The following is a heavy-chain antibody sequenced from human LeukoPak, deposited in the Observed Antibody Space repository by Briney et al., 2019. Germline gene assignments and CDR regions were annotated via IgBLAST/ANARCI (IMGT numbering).Heavy chain of an antibody. Sequence: PSQTLSLTCTVSGGSISSGSYYWSWIRQPAGKGLEWIGYIYYSGSTNYNPSLKSRVTISVDTSKNQFSLKLSSVTAADTAVYYCARKYYDFWSGYYYWGQGTLVTVSS. V-gene: IGHV4-61*10. CDR3: ARKYYDFWSGYYY. D-gene: IGHD3-3*01. CDR1: GGSISSGSYY. CDR2: IYYSGST. J-gene: IGHJ4*02.